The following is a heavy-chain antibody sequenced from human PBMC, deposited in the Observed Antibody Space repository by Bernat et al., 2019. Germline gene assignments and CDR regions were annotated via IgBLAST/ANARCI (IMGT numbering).Heavy chain of an antibody. CDR2: ISGYNGKT. CDR1: GYTFTSNG. D-gene: IGHD6-13*01. CDR3: ARDGTAGAAGTFDYYGMDV. V-gene: IGHV1-18*01. J-gene: IGHJ6*02. Sequence: QVQLVQSGAEVKKPGASVKVSCKASGYTFTSNGISWVRQAPGHGLEWMGWISGYNGKTNYAQKLQDRVTITTDTSTSTAYMELRSLRSDDAAVYYCARDGTAGAAGTFDYYGMDVWGQGTTVTVSS.